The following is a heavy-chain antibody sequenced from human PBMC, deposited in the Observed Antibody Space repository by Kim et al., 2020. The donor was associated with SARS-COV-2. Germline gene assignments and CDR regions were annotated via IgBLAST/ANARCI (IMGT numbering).Heavy chain of an antibody. CDR2: INAGNGDT. CDR1: GYTFIFYA. V-gene: IGHV1-3*01. J-gene: IGHJ5*02. Sequence: ASVKVSCKASGYTFIFYAMNWVRQAPGQRPEWMGWINAGNGDTRYSQKFQGRVTITRDTSANTVYMELSSLRSEDTAVYYCARNGDSKTYSRNSWLDPWGQGTLVTVSS. D-gene: IGHD3-22*01. CDR3: ARNGDSKTYSRNSWLDP.